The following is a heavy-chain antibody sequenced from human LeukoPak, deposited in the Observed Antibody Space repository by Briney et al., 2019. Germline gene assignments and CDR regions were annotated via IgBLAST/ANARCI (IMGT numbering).Heavy chain of an antibody. J-gene: IGHJ6*01. D-gene: IGHD3-9*01. Sequence: SVKVSCTAAGGTFSTYAISWVRQAPGQGLEWMGGIIPLFRTANYAHKFQGRVTITADESTTTAHMELSSLRSEDTAVYYCARGFEAMPYYYYHAMDVWGQGTTVTVSS. V-gene: IGHV1-69*13. CDR1: GGTFSTYA. CDR2: IIPLFRTA. CDR3: ARGFEAMPYYYYHAMDV.